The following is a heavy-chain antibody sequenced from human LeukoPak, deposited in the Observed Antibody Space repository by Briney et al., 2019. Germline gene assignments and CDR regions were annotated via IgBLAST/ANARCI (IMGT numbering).Heavy chain of an antibody. CDR1: GFTFSTSS. Sequence: PGGSLRLSCAASGFTFSTSSMNWVRQAPGKGLEWVSSITSSSSHIYDADSVKGRFTISRDNAKNSLFLQMNSLRAEDTAVYYCARDQGRTPGRPGAFDIWGQGTMVTVSS. CDR2: ITSSSSHI. D-gene: IGHD1-1*01. J-gene: IGHJ3*02. CDR3: ARDQGRTPGRPGAFDI. V-gene: IGHV3-21*01.